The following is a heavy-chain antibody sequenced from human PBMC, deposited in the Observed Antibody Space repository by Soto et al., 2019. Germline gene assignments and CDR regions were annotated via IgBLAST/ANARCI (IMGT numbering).Heavy chain of an antibody. D-gene: IGHD2-2*01. CDR2: IFHSGST. CDR1: GDSISSDNW. J-gene: IGHJ6*02. V-gene: IGHV4-4*02. Sequence: QVQLQESGPGLVKPSGTLSLTCAVSGDSISSDNWWSWVRQPPGKGLEWIGEIFHSGSTNYNPSLQIRVTISVDKSKNHFSLKLSSVTAADTAVYYCARDCSSSTSCSYYGMDVWGQGTTVAVSS. CDR3: ARDCSSSTSCSYYGMDV.